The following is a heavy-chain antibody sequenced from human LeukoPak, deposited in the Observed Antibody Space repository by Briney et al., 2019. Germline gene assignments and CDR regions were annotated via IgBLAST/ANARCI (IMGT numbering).Heavy chain of an antibody. CDR2: INHSGST. D-gene: IGHD6-13*01. CDR3: ARGVGIAAAHFDY. Sequence: SDTLSLTCAVYGRSFSSYYWSWIRHPPGKGREWIGEINHSGSTNYNPSLESPVTISVDTSKSQFSLKLSSVTAADTAVYYCARGVGIAAAHFDYWGQGTLVTVSS. CDR1: GRSFSSYY. V-gene: IGHV4-34*01. J-gene: IGHJ4*02.